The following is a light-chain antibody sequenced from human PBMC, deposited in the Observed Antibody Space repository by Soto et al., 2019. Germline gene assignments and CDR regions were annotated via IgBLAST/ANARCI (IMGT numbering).Light chain of an antibody. J-gene: IGKJ4*01. CDR1: QSVRSY. CDR2: DAS. Sequence: EIVLTQSPVTLSLSPGESATLSCRTSQSVRSYLAWYQQKPGQAPRLLMYDASDRATVIPARFRGSGSGTDFTLTISSLEPEDFAVYYCQQRSDWPLTFGGGTKVEIK. CDR3: QQRSDWPLT. V-gene: IGKV3-11*01.